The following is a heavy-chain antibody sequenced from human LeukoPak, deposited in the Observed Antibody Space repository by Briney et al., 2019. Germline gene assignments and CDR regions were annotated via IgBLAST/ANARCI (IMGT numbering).Heavy chain of an antibody. Sequence: PGGSLRLSCAASGFIFSDYGMHWVRQAPGKGLEWVAVIWYDESNEFYSDSVMGRFTISRDNSKNTVYLQMNSLRVEDTAVYYCARRYSGDSPLDYWGQGTLVTVSS. J-gene: IGHJ4*02. CDR3: ARRYSGDSPLDY. V-gene: IGHV3-33*01. D-gene: IGHD4-17*01. CDR2: IWYDESNE. CDR1: GFIFSDYG.